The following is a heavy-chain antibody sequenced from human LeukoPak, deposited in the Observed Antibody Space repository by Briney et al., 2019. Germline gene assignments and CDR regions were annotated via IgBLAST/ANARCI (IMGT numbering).Heavy chain of an antibody. CDR2: IYYSGST. V-gene: IGHV4-30-4*01. J-gene: IGHJ4*02. Sequence: PSETLSLTCTVSGGSISSGDYYWSWLRQPPGKGLEWIGYIYYSGSTYYNPSLKSRVTISVDTSKNQFSLKLSSVTAADTAVYYCARVVGATDGPQHIDYWGQGTLVTVSS. CDR1: GGSISSGDYY. CDR3: ARVVGATDGPQHIDY. D-gene: IGHD1-26*01.